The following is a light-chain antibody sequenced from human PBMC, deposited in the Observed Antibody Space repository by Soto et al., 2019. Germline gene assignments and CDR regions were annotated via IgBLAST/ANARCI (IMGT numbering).Light chain of an antibody. J-gene: IGKJ1*01. CDR2: GAS. Sequence: SVLTQSPRTLALSPGERATLSCRASQSVSSSYLAWYQQKPGQATRLLIYGASSRATGIPDRFSGSGSGTDFTLIISRLEPEDFAVYYCQQYDSSPRTFGQGTKVEIK. CDR3: QQYDSSPRT. CDR1: QSVSSSY. V-gene: IGKV3-20*01.